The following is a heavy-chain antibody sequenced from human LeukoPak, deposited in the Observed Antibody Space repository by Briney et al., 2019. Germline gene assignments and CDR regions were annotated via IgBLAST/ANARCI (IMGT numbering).Heavy chain of an antibody. CDR1: GGSISSGSYY. V-gene: IGHV4-61*02. CDR3: AGIYCGGDCRGYYYHYYMDV. CDR2: IYTSGST. J-gene: IGHJ6*03. D-gene: IGHD2-21*02. Sequence: PSQTLFLTCTVSGGSISSGSYYWSWIRQPAGKGLEWIGRIYTSGSTKYNPSLKSRVTISVDTSKNQFSLKLSSVTAADTAVYYCAGIYCGGDCRGYYYHYYMDVWGKGTTVTISS.